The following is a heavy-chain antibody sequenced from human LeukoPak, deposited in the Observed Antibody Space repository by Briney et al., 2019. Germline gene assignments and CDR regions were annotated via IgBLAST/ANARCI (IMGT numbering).Heavy chain of an antibody. Sequence: GGSLRLSCAASGFTFSSYGMHWVRQAPGKGLEWVSVIYSGGSTYYADSVKGRFTISRDNSKNTLYLQMNSLRAEDTAVYYCARDRGEYEWDVWGKGTTVTVSS. CDR1: GFTFSSYG. CDR3: ARDRGEYEWDV. D-gene: IGHD2-2*01. V-gene: IGHV3-53*01. J-gene: IGHJ6*04. CDR2: IYSGGST.